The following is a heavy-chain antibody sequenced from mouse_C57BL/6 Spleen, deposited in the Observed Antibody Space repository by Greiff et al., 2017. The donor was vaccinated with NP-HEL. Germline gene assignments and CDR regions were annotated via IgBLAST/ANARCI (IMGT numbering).Heavy chain of an antibody. CDR2: IWSGGST. V-gene: IGHV2-2*01. CDR1: GFSLTSYG. J-gene: IGHJ4*01. CDR3: ARTTVVADYYAMDY. D-gene: IGHD1-1*01. Sequence: VKLMESGPGLVQPSQSLSITCTVSGFSLTSYGVHWVRQSPGKGLEWLGVIWSGGSTDYNAAFISRLSISKDNSKSQVFFKMNSLQADDTAIYYCARTTVVADYYAMDYWGQGTSVTVSS.